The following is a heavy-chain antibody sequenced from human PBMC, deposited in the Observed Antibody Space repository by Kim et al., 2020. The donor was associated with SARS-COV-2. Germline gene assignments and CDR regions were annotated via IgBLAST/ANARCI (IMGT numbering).Heavy chain of an antibody. Sequence: AAADKCQFTFSRDNAKTTLFLQMNSLRAEDTAVYYCARGVRGGYWYFDLWGRGSLVTVSS. D-gene: IGHD3-10*01. V-gene: IGHV3-30*01. J-gene: IGHJ2*01. CDR3: ARGVRGGYWYFDL.